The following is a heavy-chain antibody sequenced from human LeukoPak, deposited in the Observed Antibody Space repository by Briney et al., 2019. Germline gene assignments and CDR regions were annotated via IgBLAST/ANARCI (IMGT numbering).Heavy chain of an antibody. D-gene: IGHD1-1*01. Sequence: GGSLRLSCAASGFAFSSYAMSWVRQAPGKGLEWVSAISGSGGSTYYADSVKGRFTISRDNSKNTLYLQMNSLRAEDTAVYYCAKDIGWNHYYYYYGMDVWGQGTTVTVSS. J-gene: IGHJ6*02. CDR1: GFAFSSYA. CDR2: ISGSGGST. V-gene: IGHV3-23*01. CDR3: AKDIGWNHYYYYYGMDV.